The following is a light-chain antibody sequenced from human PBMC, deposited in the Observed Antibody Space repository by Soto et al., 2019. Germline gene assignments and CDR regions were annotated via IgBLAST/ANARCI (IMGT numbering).Light chain of an antibody. CDR1: QSISSW. J-gene: IGKJ1*01. CDR3: QHYNSYSEA. Sequence: DIQRTQSPSTLSASVGDRVTITCRASQSISSWLAWYQQKPGRAPKLLIYKASTLKSGVPSRFSGSGSGTEFPLTISILQPDDFATYYCQHYNSYSEAFGQGTKVDIK. CDR2: KAS. V-gene: IGKV1-5*03.